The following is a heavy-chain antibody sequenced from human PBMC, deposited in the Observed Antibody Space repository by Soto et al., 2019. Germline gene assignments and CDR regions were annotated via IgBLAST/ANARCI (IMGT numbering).Heavy chain of an antibody. D-gene: IGHD2-2*01. CDR2: IKQDGSEK. CDR3: AREEGKYCSSTSCYFRFDP. CDR1: GFSFSIYW. V-gene: IGHV3-7*01. Sequence: GGSLRLSCAASGFSFSIYWMSWVRQAPGKGLEWVANIKQDGSEKNYVDSVKGRFTISRDNAKNSVYLQMNSLRAEDTAVYYCAREEGKYCSSTSCYFRFDPWGQGTLVTVSS. J-gene: IGHJ5*02.